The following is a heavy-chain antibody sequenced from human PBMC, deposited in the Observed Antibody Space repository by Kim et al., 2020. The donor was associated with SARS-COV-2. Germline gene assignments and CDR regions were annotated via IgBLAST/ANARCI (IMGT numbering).Heavy chain of an antibody. J-gene: IGHJ4*02. CDR3: AKGTLGYSSGWYVAPPNFDY. CDR2: ISWDGGST. CDR1: GFTFDDYT. V-gene: IGHV3-43*01. Sequence: GGSLRLSCAASGFTFDDYTMHWVRQAPGKGLEWVSLISWDGGSTYYADSVKGRFTISRDNSKNSLYLQMNSLRTEDTALYYCAKGTLGYSSGWYVAPPNFDYWGQGTLVTVSS. D-gene: IGHD6-19*01.